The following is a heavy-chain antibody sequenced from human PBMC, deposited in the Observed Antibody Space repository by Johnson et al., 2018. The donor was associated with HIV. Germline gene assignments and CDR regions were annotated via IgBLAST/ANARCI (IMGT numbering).Heavy chain of an antibody. CDR1: GFTLSDYY. CDR3: ARAINDAFDI. V-gene: IGHV3-11*04. J-gene: IGHJ3*02. CDR2: ITSSGTSS. Sequence: QEQLVESGGGLVKPGGSLRLSCVISGFTLSDYYMSWIRQAPGKGLEWVSYITSSGTSSYYADSVKGRLTISRDNAKNSLYLQMNSLRAEDTAVYFCARAINDAFDIWGQGTMVTVSP.